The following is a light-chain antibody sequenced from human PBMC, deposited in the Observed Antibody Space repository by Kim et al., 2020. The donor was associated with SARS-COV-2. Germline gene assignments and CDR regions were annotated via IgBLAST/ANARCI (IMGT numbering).Light chain of an antibody. V-gene: IGKV3-20*01. CDR1: QSVTATY. CDR3: QQYAGSPLT. J-gene: IGKJ4*01. CDR2: GAS. Sequence: PGERATLSCRASQSVTATYLAWYQQKPGQAPRLLIYGASNRATGIPDRFSGSGSGTDFTLTISRLEPEDFAVYYCQQYAGSPLTFGGGTKVDIK.